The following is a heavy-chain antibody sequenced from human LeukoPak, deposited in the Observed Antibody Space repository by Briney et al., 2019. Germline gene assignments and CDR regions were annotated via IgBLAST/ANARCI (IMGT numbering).Heavy chain of an antibody. D-gene: IGHD3-16*01. V-gene: IGHV3-64*01. CDR1: GFTFSSYA. Sequence: GGSLRLSCAASGFTFSSYAMHWVRQAPEKGLEYVSAISSNGGSTYYANSVKGRFTISRDNSKNTLYLQMGSLRAEDMAVYYCARVGGYWGQGTLVTVSS. J-gene: IGHJ4*02. CDR2: ISSNGGST. CDR3: ARVGGY.